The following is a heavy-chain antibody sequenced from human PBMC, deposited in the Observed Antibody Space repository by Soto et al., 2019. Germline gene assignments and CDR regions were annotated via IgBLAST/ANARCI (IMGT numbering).Heavy chain of an antibody. CDR1: GFTFSTYA. D-gene: IGHD6-13*01. J-gene: IGHJ3*01. V-gene: IGHV3-23*01. Sequence: GGSLRLSCTSSGFTFSTYAMNWVRQAPGKGLEWVSAIKYSGDSTHYADSVKGRFTISRDNSKNTLYLQMNTLKAEDTAVYYCAKVNLQQLVSGGFDFWGQGTMVTVSS. CDR2: IKYSGDST. CDR3: AKVNLQQLVSGGFDF.